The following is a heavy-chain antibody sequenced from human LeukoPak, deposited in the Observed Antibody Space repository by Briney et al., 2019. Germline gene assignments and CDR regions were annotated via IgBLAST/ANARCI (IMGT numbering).Heavy chain of an antibody. D-gene: IGHD1-1*01. CDR1: GFNFNSYG. Sequence: GGSLRLSCAASGFNFNSYGMHWVRQAPGKGLEWVALISYDGSYTCYTDSVKGRFTISRDNSENTLYLQMNSLRVEDTAVYYCAEGQFGYNRNDALDCWGQGTLVTVSS. CDR3: AEGQFGYNRNDALDC. J-gene: IGHJ4*02. V-gene: IGHV3-30*18. CDR2: ISYDGSYT.